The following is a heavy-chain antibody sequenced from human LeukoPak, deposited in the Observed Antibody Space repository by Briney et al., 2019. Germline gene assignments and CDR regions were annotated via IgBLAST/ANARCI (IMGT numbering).Heavy chain of an antibody. D-gene: IGHD3-3*01. CDR2: ISGSGGSR. CDR1: GFTFSIYA. V-gene: IGHV3-23*01. Sequence: PGGPLRLSCADSGFTFSIYAMCWVRQAPGKGLEWVSAISGSGGSRYYADSVKGRFTISRDNSKNTLYLQMNSLRAEDTAVYYCAKTLGGSGFDYWGQGTLVTVSS. J-gene: IGHJ4*02. CDR3: AKTLGGSGFDY.